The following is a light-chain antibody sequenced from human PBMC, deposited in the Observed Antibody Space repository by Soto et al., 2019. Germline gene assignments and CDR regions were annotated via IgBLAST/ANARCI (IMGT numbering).Light chain of an antibody. Sequence: EIVLTHSPGTLSLSPGERATLSCRASQSVSSDYLAWYQQKPGKAPRLLIYGASSRATGIPDRLSGSGSGTDFTITISRLEPEDFAVYYCQQYGSSGTFGQGTKVDIK. CDR2: GAS. J-gene: IGKJ1*01. V-gene: IGKV3-20*01. CDR3: QQYGSSGT. CDR1: QSVSSDY.